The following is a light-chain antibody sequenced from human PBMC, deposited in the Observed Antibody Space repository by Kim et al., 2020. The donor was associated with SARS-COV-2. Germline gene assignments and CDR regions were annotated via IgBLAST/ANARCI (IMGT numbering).Light chain of an antibody. V-gene: IGLV2-14*03. Sequence: QSALTQPASVSGSPGQSITISCTGTSSDVGGYNYVSWYQQHPGKAPKLMIYDVSNRPSGVSTRFSGSKSGNTASLTISVLQAEDEADYYCSSYTSSTTPWVFGGGTKLTVL. CDR3: SSYTSSTTPWV. J-gene: IGLJ3*02. CDR2: DVS. CDR1: SSDVGGYNY.